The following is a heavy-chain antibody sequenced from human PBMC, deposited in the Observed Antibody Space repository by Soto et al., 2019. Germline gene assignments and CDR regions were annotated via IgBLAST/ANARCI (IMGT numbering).Heavy chain of an antibody. Sequence: SVKVSCKASGGTFRSYAISWVRQAPGQGLEWVGGIIPLFGPPNYAHKFRGRVTITADESTSTAYMELSNLRSEDTAVYFCARARKFRSFHSGLDVWGQGTTVTVSS. CDR3: ARARKFRSFHSGLDV. CDR1: GGTFRSYA. V-gene: IGHV1-69*13. D-gene: IGHD6-19*01. CDR2: IIPLFGPP. J-gene: IGHJ6*02.